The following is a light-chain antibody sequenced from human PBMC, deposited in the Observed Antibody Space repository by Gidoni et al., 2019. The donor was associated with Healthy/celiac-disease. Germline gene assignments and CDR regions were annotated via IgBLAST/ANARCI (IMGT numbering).Light chain of an antibody. CDR3: SSHTDRSTGV. CDR2: EVS. Sequence: QSALTHPASVSGSPRHSITISCTGTSSDVGGYNYVSWYQQHPGKAPRLMIYEVSDRPSGVPDRFSGSKSGNTASLTISGLQAEDEADYYCSSHTDRSTGVFGTGTKVTVL. V-gene: IGLV2-14*01. CDR1: SSDVGGYNY. J-gene: IGLJ1*01.